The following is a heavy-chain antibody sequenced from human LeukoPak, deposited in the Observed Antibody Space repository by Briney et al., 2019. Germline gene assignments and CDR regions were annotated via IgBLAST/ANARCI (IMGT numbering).Heavy chain of an antibody. J-gene: IGHJ4*02. D-gene: IGHD4-11*01. V-gene: IGHV3-23*01. CDR3: AKPPSNY. Sequence: GGSLRLSCSASGFTFSNYGMNWVRQAPGKGLEWVSAISGGGGSTYYAVSVKGRFTISRDNSKNTLYLQVNSLRAEDTAVYYCAKPPSNYWGQGTLVTVSS. CDR2: ISGGGGST. CDR1: GFTFSNYG.